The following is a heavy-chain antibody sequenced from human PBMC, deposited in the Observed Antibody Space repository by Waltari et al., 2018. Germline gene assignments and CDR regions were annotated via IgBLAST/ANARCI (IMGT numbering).Heavy chain of an antibody. CDR1: GGSFSGYY. CDR2: INHSGST. J-gene: IGHJ4*02. V-gene: IGHV4-34*01. Sequence: QVQLQQWGAGLLKPSETLSLTCAVYGGSFSGYYWSWIRKPPGKGLEWIGEINHSGSTNYNPSLKSRVTISVDTSKNQFSLKLSSVTAADTAVYYCARALREGSSWYGDYWGQGTLVTVSS. CDR3: ARALREGSSWYGDY. D-gene: IGHD6-13*01.